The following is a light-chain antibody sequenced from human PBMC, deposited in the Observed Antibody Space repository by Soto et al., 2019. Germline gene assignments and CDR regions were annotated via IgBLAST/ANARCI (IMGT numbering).Light chain of an antibody. CDR2: GAS. CDR1: RGVGVW. CDR3: QQAYSHPLT. J-gene: IGKJ4*01. Sequence: DIQMTQSASSVSASVGDTVTITCRASRGVGVWLGWYQQKPGRAPHLLIYGASGLQVGVPSRFSGSVSGADFTLTISNLQPEDFATYYCQQAYSHPLTFGGGTKVEIK. V-gene: IGKV1-12*01.